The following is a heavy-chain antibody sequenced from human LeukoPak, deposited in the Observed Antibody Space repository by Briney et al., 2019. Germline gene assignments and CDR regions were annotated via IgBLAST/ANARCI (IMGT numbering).Heavy chain of an antibody. CDR3: AREYSGYDPDFDHYYYYYMDV. CDR2: IYTSGST. Sequence: SETLSLTCTVSGGSISSGSYYWSWIRQPAGKGLEWIGRIYTSGSTNYNPSLKSRATISVDTSKNQFSLKLSSVTAADTAVYYCAREYSGYDPDFDHYYYYYMDVWGKGTTVTVSS. CDR1: GGSISSGSYY. J-gene: IGHJ6*03. V-gene: IGHV4-61*02. D-gene: IGHD5-12*01.